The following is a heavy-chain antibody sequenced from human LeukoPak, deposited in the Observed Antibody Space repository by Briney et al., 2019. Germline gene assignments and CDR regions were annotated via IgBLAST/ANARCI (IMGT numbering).Heavy chain of an antibody. J-gene: IGHJ3*02. D-gene: IGHD3-3*01. Sequence: GGSLRLSGAASGFTVSSNYMSWVRQAPGKGLEWVSVIYSGGSTYYADSVEGRFTSSRDNSKNTLYLQMNSLRAEDTAVYYCARVSRGFWAFDIWGQGTMVTVSS. CDR3: ARVSRGFWAFDI. CDR1: GFTVSSNY. CDR2: IYSGGST. V-gene: IGHV3-53*01.